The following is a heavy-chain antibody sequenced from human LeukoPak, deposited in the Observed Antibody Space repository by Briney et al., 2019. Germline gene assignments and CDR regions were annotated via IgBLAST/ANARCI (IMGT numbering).Heavy chain of an antibody. CDR2: IIPIFGTA. D-gene: IGHD3/OR15-3a*01. J-gene: IGHJ4*02. CDR3: ARADWSQNPLGY. Sequence: ASVKVSCKASGGTFSSYAISWVRQAPGQGLEWMGGIIPIFGTANYAQKFQGRVTITADESTSTAYMELSSLRSEDTAVYYCARADWSQNPLGYWGQGTLVTVSS. V-gene: IGHV1-69*01. CDR1: GGTFSSYA.